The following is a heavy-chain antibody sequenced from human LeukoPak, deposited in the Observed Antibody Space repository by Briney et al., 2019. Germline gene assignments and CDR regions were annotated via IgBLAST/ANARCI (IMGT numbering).Heavy chain of an antibody. D-gene: IGHD4-11*01. V-gene: IGHV3-64D*06. Sequence: GGSLRLSCSASGFTFRRYAMHLVPQAPGKGLAYVSGIRSNGGNTDYADSVKGRFTISRDNSKNTLYLQMSSLRAEDTAVYYCAKDPSDYSGPWDYWGQGTLDTVSS. CDR2: IRSNGGNT. CDR1: GFTFRRYA. J-gene: IGHJ4*02. CDR3: AKDPSDYSGPWDY.